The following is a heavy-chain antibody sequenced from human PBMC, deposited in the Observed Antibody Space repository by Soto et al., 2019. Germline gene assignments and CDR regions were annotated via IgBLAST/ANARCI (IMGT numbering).Heavy chain of an antibody. Sequence: SETLSLTCTVSGDSMSNTNWWSWVRQPPGEGLEWIGEIYHSGSTNYNPSFKSRVTISVDKSKNQFSLNLTSVTAADTAVYYCAKRTLRRLRFVETHWGQGTLVTVSS. CDR1: GDSMSNTNW. CDR3: AKRTLRRLRFVETH. CDR2: IYHSGST. V-gene: IGHV4-4*02. D-gene: IGHD3-3*01. J-gene: IGHJ4*02.